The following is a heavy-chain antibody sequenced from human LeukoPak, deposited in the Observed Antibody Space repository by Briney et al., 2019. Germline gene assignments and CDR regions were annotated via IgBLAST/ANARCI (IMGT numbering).Heavy chain of an antibody. CDR3: ASGGYYYDSSGYYPFDY. CDR2: IIPIFGTA. V-gene: IGHV1-69*13. J-gene: IGHJ4*02. CDR1: GGTLSSYA. D-gene: IGHD3-22*01. Sequence: GASVKVSCKASGGTLSSYAISWVRQAPGQGLEWMGGIIPIFGTANYAQKFQGRVTITADESTSTAYMELSSLRSEDTAVYYCASGGYYYDSSGYYPFDYWGQGTLVTVSS.